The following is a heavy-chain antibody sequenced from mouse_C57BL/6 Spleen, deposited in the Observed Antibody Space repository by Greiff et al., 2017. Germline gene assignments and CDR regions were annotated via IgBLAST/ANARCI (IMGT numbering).Heavy chain of an antibody. CDR3: ARAGNWDDAMDY. V-gene: IGHV1-55*01. CDR2: IYPGSGST. CDR1: GYTFTSYW. J-gene: IGHJ4*01. D-gene: IGHD4-1*01. Sequence: QVQLQQPGAELVKPGASVKLSCKASGYTFTSYWITWVKQRPGQGLEWIGDIYPGSGSTNYNEKFKSKATLTVDTSSSTAYMQLSSRPSEDSAVYYCARAGNWDDAMDYWGQGTSVTVSS.